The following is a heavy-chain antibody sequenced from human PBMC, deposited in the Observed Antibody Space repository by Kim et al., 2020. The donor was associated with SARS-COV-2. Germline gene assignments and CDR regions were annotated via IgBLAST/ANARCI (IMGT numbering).Heavy chain of an antibody. V-gene: IGHV1-69*13. J-gene: IGHJ5*02. Sequence: SVKVSCKASGGTFSSYAISWVRQAPGQGLEWMGGIIPIFGTANYAQKFQGRVTITADESTSTAYMELSSLRSEDTAVYYCARSDYYYDSSGFDPWGQGTLVTVSS. CDR1: GGTFSSYA. CDR2: IIPIFGTA. D-gene: IGHD3-22*01. CDR3: ARSDYYYDSSGFDP.